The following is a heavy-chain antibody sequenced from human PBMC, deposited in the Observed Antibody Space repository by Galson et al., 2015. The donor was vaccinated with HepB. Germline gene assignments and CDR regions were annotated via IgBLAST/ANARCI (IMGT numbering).Heavy chain of an antibody. D-gene: IGHD6-25*01. CDR3: ARLGDVCGNSSA. V-gene: IGHV3-73*01. J-gene: IGHJ5*02. CDR1: GFSFSGSA. CDR2: IGSKANNYAT. Sequence: SLRLSCAASGFSFSGSAIHWVRQTAGKGLEWVGRIGSKANNYATTYAASVKDRFTISRDDSKNMAFLQMNTLKTEDTAVFYCARLGDVCGNSSAWGQGTLVTVSS.